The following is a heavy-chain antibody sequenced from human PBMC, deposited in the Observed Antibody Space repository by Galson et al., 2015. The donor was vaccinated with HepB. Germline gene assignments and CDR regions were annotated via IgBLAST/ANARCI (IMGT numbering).Heavy chain of an antibody. CDR2: ISSSGSRI. D-gene: IGHD6-13*01. CDR1: GFTFSNYY. J-gene: IGHJ4*02. V-gene: IGHV3-11*01. CDR3: ARDLLGIAAASDY. Sequence: SLRLSCAASGFTFSNYYMTWIRQGPGKGLEWVSYISSSGSRIYYADSVKGRFTISRDNAKNALYLQMNSLRAEDTAVYYCARDLLGIAAASDYWGQGTQVTVSS.